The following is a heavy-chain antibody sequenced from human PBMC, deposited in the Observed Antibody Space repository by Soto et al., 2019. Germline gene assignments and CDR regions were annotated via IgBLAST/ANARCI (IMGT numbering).Heavy chain of an antibody. Sequence: SVKVSCKASGYTFTSYYMHWVRQAPGQGLEWMGIINPSGGSTSYAQKFQGRVTMTRDTSTSTVYMELSSLRSEDTAVYYCAREGLGYCSSTSCHRSYYYYGMDVWGQGTTVTVSS. J-gene: IGHJ6*02. CDR3: AREGLGYCSSTSCHRSYYYYGMDV. V-gene: IGHV1-46*01. CDR2: INPSGGST. CDR1: GYTFTSYY. D-gene: IGHD2-2*02.